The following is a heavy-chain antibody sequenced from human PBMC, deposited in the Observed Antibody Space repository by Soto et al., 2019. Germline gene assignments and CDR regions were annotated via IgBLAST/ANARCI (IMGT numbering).Heavy chain of an antibody. Sequence: LGESLKISCKGSGYSFTSYWISWVRQMPGKGLEWMGRIDPSDSYTNYSPSFQGHVTISADKSISTAYLQWSSLKASDTAMYYCARSFFDFPRPYGMDVWGQGTTVTVSS. V-gene: IGHV5-10-1*01. D-gene: IGHD3-3*01. CDR3: ARSFFDFPRPYGMDV. CDR2: IDPSDSYT. CDR1: GYSFTSYW. J-gene: IGHJ6*02.